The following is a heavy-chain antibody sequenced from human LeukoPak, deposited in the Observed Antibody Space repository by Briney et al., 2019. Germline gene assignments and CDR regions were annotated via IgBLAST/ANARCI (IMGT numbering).Heavy chain of an antibody. J-gene: IGHJ4*02. CDR3: AREKSGGNAAFDY. V-gene: IGHV3-21*01. CDR2: IDPSSTYI. Sequence: PGGSLRLSCAASGFTFRSYSMNWVRQAPGKGLEWVSAIDPSSTYIYYADSVKGRFTISRDNAENSLYLQMNSLRAEDTAVYYCAREKSGGNAAFDYWGQGTLVTVSS. D-gene: IGHD1-26*01. CDR1: GFTFRSYS.